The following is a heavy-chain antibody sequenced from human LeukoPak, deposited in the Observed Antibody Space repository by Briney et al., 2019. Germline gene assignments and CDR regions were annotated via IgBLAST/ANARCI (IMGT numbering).Heavy chain of an antibody. CDR1: GFTFSYYW. Sequence: GGSLRLSCAASGFTFSYYWMSWVRQAPGKGLEWVANIKQDGSEKYYVDSVKGRFTISRDNAKNSLYLQMNSLRAEDTALYYCARAAAGYGTSRIDYWGQGTLVTVSS. J-gene: IGHJ4*02. D-gene: IGHD6-13*01. CDR3: ARAAAGYGTSRIDY. V-gene: IGHV3-7*04. CDR2: IKQDGSEK.